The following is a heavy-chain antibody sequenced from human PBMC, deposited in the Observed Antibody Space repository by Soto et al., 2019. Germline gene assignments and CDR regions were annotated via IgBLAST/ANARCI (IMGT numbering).Heavy chain of an antibody. D-gene: IGHD6-19*01. CDR3: ARVLAVAGSWFDP. Sequence: ASVEVSCKASGYTFTSYGISWVRRAPGQGLEWMGWISAYNGNTNYAQKLQGRVTMTTDTSTSTAYMELRSLRSDDTAVYYCARVLAVAGSWFDPWGQGTLVTVSS. CDR2: ISAYNGNT. J-gene: IGHJ5*02. V-gene: IGHV1-18*04. CDR1: GYTFTSYG.